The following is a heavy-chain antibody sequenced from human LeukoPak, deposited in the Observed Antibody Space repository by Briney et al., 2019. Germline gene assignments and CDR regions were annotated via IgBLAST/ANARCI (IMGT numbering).Heavy chain of an antibody. J-gene: IGHJ4*02. V-gene: IGHV4-34*01. CDR3: ARARITMVRGVIKPTSLFDY. CDR1: GGSFSGYY. Sequence: SETLSLTCAVYGGSFSGYYWSWIRQPPGRGLEWIGEINHSGSTNYNPSLKSRVTISVDTSKNQFSLKLSSVTAADTAVYYCARARITMVRGVIKPTSLFDYWGQGTLVTVSS. CDR2: INHSGST. D-gene: IGHD3-10*01.